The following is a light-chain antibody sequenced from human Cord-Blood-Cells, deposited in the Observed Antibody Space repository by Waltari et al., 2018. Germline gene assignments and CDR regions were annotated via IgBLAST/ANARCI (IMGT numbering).Light chain of an antibody. CDR1: QDISNY. V-gene: IGKV1-33*01. CDR2: DAS. CDR3: QQYDNLPPSLT. J-gene: IGKJ4*01. Sequence: DIQMTQSPSSLSASVGDRVTITGQASQDISNYLNWYQQKPGKAPKLLIYDASNLETGVPSRFSGSGSGTDFTFTISSLQPEDIATYYCQQYDNLPPSLTFGGGTKVEIK.